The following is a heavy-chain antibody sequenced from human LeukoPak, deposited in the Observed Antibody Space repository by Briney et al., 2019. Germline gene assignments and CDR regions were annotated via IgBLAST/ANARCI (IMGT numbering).Heavy chain of an antibody. D-gene: IGHD5-12*01. CDR2: ISGSGGST. CDR1: GFTFSSYG. V-gene: IGHV3-23*01. CDR3: ARDGSEGGYSGYFDY. Sequence: GGSLRLSCAASGFTFSSYGMSWVRQAPGKGLEWVSAISGSGGSTYYADSVKGRFTISRDNAKNSLYLQMNSLRAEDTAVYYCARDGSEGGYSGYFDYWGQGTLVTVSS. J-gene: IGHJ4*02.